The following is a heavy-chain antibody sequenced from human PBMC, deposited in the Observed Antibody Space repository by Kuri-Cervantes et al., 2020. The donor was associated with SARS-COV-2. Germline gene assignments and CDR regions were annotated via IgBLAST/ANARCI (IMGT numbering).Heavy chain of an antibody. J-gene: IGHJ4*02. Sequence: ASVKVSCKASGYTFTSYGISWVRQAPGQGLEWMGWISAYNGNTNYAQKLQGRVTMTTDTSTSTAYMELRSLRSDDTAVYYCARVSERNSCSGGSCYDYYFDYWGQGTLVTVSS. CDR2: ISAYNGNT. D-gene: IGHD2-15*01. CDR3: ARVSERNSCSGGSCYDYYFDY. CDR1: GYTFTSYG. V-gene: IGHV1-18*01.